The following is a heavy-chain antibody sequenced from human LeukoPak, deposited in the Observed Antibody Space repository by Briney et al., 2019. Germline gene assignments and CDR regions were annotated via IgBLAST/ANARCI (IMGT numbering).Heavy chain of an antibody. CDR3: AKAFRSPVDAFDI. CDR2: IYSGGST. CDR1: GFTVSSNY. V-gene: IGHV3-53*01. Sequence: GGSLRLSCAASGFTVSSNYMSWVRQAPGKGLEWVSVIYSGGSTYYADSVKGRFTISRDNSKNTLYLQMNSLRADDTALYYCAKAFRSPVDAFDIWGQGTMVTVSS. D-gene: IGHD2/OR15-2a*01. J-gene: IGHJ3*02.